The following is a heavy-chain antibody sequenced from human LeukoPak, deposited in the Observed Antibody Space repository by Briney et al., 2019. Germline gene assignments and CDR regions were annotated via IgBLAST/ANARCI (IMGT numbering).Heavy chain of an antibody. D-gene: IGHD1-1*01. CDR1: GGSINSYY. CDR2: IYYSGST. V-gene: IGHV4-59*01. Sequence: SETLSLTCSVSGGSINSYYWSWIRQPPGKGLEWIGQIYYSGSTNYNPSLKSRVTISVDTSKNQFSLKLSSVTAADTAVYYCARVSWFPGTSYYYMDVWDKGTTVTVSS. CDR3: ARVSWFPGTSYYYMDV. J-gene: IGHJ6*03.